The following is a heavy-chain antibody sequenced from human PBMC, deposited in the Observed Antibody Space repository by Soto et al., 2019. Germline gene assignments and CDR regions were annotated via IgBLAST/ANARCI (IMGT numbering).Heavy chain of an antibody. CDR1: GFTFSSYA. D-gene: IGHD6-19*01. Sequence: QPGGSLRLSCAASGFTFSSYAMHWVRQAPGKGLEWVAVISYDGSNKYYADSVKGRFTISRDNSKNTLYLQMNSLRAEDTAVYYCAREAYSNGWYPRFWGQGTLVTVSS. CDR3: AREAYSNGWYPRF. V-gene: IGHV3-30-3*01. CDR2: ISYDGSNK. J-gene: IGHJ4*02.